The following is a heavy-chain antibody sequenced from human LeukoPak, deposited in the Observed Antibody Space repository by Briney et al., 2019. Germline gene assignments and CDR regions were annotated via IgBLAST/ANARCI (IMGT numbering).Heavy chain of an antibody. J-gene: IGHJ4*02. CDR1: GYTFTSHD. Sequence: ASVTVSCKASGYTFTSHDINWVLQATGQGLEWVGYINPNSGNTGYAQKFQGRVTLTRETSTNTAYMELTSLRSEDTAVYYCTRVPRESYSHWGQGTLVTVSS. CDR3: TRVPRESYSH. V-gene: IGHV1-8*01. CDR2: INPNSGNT. D-gene: IGHD1-26*01.